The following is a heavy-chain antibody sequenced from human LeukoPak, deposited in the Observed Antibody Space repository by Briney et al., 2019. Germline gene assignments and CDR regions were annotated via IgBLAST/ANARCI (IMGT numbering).Heavy chain of an antibody. D-gene: IGHD6-13*01. V-gene: IGHV1-2*04. CDR2: INPNSGGT. Sequence: ASVKVSCKASGYTFIGYYMHWVRQAPGQGLEWMGWINPNSGGTNYAQKFQGWVTMTRDTSTSTAYMELSRLRSDDTAVYYCARGGYSIAAAGSYAFDIWGQGTMVTVSS. J-gene: IGHJ3*02. CDR1: GYTFIGYY. CDR3: ARGGYSIAAAGSYAFDI.